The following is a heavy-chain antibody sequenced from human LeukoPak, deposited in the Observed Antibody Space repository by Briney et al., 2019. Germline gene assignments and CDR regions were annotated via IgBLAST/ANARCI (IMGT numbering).Heavy chain of an antibody. CDR1: GGSISSGGYS. D-gene: IGHD1-14*01. J-gene: IGHJ4*02. Sequence: SKTLSLTCAVSGGSISSGGYSWSWIRQPPGKGLEWIGYIYYSGSTYYNPSLKSRVTISVDTSKNQFSLKLSSVTAADTAVYYCARGFTTASDYWGQGTLVTVSS. CDR3: ARGFTTASDY. CDR2: IYYSGST. V-gene: IGHV4-30-4*07.